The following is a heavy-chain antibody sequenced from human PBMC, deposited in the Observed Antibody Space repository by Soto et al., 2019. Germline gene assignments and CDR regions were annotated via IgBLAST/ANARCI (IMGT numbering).Heavy chain of an antibody. CDR3: ARFFTVTAIGYHFDY. J-gene: IGHJ4*02. D-gene: IGHD2-21*02. CDR2: IYYSGST. Sequence: SETMSLTCTVSGDSISSYYWSWIRQPPGKGLEWIGYIYYSGSTNYNPSLKSRVIISVDTSKNQFSLKLSSVTAADTAVCYCARFFTVTAIGYHFDYWGQGTLVTVS. CDR1: GDSISSYY. V-gene: IGHV4-59*01.